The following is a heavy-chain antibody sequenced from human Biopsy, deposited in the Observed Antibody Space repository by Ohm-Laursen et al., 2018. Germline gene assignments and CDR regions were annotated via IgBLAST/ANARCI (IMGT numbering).Heavy chain of an antibody. Sequence: TLSLTCSVSGDSISASTTSYWAWLRQPPGKGLEWIGSIYNSETTFYNPSLKGRVAISVDTSTNQFSLKVSSVTAADTALYYCARHPTGFWFDPWGHGTLVTVSS. CDR3: ARHPTGFWFDP. V-gene: IGHV4-39*01. J-gene: IGHJ5*02. CDR2: IYNSETT. CDR1: GDSISASTTSY.